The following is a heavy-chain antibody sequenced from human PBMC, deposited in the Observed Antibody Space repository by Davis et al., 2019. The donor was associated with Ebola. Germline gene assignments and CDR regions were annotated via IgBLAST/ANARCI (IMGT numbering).Heavy chain of an antibody. V-gene: IGHV4-39*01. Sequence: PSETLSLTCTVSGGSISSSSYYWGWIRQPPGKGLEWIGSIYYSGSTNYNPSLKSRVTISVDTSKNQFSLKLSSVTAADTAVYYCARHKILWFGELPDNWFDPWGQGTLVTVSS. CDR2: IYYSGST. CDR3: ARHKILWFGELPDNWFDP. D-gene: IGHD3-10*01. J-gene: IGHJ5*02. CDR1: GGSISSSSYY.